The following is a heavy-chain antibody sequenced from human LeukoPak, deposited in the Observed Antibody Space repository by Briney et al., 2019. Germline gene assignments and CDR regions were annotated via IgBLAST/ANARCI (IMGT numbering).Heavy chain of an antibody. Sequence: SETLSLTCTVSGGSISTYYWSWIRQPAGKGLEWIGRIHSSGTTHYNPSPRSRVTLSIDTSKNQFSLKLSSVTAADTAVYYCGRLNLPAVSGAFDYWGQGNLVTVSS. V-gene: IGHV4-4*07. J-gene: IGHJ4*02. CDR2: IHSSGTT. CDR3: GRLNLPAVSGAFDY. D-gene: IGHD2-2*01. CDR1: GGSISTYY.